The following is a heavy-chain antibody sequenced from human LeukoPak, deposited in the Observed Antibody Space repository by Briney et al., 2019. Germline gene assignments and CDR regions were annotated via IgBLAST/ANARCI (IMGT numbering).Heavy chain of an antibody. CDR3: ARVRIAAAGDDY. D-gene: IGHD6-13*01. CDR2: ISYDGSNK. Sequence: PGGSLRLSCAASGFTFSSYAMHWVRQAPGKGLEWVAVISYDGSNKYYADSVKGRFTISRDNSKNTLYLQMNSLRAEDTAVYYCARVRIAAAGDDYWGQGTLVTVSS. CDR1: GFTFSSYA. V-gene: IGHV3-30-3*01. J-gene: IGHJ4*02.